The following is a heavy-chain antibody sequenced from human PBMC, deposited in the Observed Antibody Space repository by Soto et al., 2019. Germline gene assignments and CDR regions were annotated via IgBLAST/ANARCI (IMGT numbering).Heavy chain of an antibody. CDR3: AKDRQQLVRSSYGMDV. D-gene: IGHD6-13*01. CDR1: GFTFSSHA. J-gene: IGHJ6*02. V-gene: IGHV3-23*01. Sequence: GGSLRLSCAVSGFTFSSHAMSWVRQAPGKGLECVSSITGSGDSTYYADSVKGRFTISRDNSKNTLYLQMNSLRAEDTAVYYCAKDRQQLVRSSYGMDVWGQGTTVTVSS. CDR2: ITGSGDST.